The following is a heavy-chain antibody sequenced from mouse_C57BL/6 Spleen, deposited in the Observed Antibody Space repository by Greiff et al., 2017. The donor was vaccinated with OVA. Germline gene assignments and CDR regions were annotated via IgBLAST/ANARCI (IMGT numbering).Heavy chain of an antibody. J-gene: IGHJ4*01. D-gene: IGHD1-1*01. CDR3: ARRYGSSYYAMDY. Sequence: EVQRVESGGGLVKPGGSLKLSCAASGFTFSDYGMHWVRQAPEKGLEWVAYISSGSSTIYYADTVKGRFTISRDNAKNTLFLQMTSLRSEDTAMYYCARRYGSSYYAMDYWGQGTSVTVSS. CDR1: GFTFSDYG. CDR2: ISSGSSTI. V-gene: IGHV5-17*01.